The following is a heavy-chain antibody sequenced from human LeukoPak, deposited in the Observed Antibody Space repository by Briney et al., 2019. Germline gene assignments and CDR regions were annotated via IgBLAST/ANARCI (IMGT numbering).Heavy chain of an antibody. Sequence: SSETLSLTCAVYGGSFSGYYWSWIRQPPGKGLEWIGEINHSGSTNYNPSLKSRVTISVDTSKNQFSLKLSSVTAADTAVYYCASGNSSWYRGRWFDPWGQGTLVTVSS. CDR3: ASGNSSWYRGRWFDP. J-gene: IGHJ5*02. V-gene: IGHV4-34*01. D-gene: IGHD6-13*01. CDR2: INHSGST. CDR1: GGSFSGYY.